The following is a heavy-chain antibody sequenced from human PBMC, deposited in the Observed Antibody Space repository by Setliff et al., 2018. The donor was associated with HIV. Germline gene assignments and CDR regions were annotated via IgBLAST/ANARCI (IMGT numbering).Heavy chain of an antibody. J-gene: IGHJ4*02. V-gene: IGHV4-31*03. CDR1: GGSISSGGFY. D-gene: IGHD5-12*01. CDR3: TRLAGGYADY. Sequence: PSETLSLTCTVSGGSISSGGFYWTWIRQHPGKGLEWIGYIYYSGSTYYNPSLKSRLTISLDTSKNQFSLKLTSVTAADTAVYYCTRLAGGYADYWGQGTLVTVSS. CDR2: IYYSGST.